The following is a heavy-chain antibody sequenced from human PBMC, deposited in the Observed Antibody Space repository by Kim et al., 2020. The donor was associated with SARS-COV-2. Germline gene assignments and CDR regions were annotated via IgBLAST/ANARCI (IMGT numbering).Heavy chain of an antibody. V-gene: IGHV7-4-1*02. J-gene: IGHJ3*02. CDR2: INTNTGNP. Sequence: ASVKVSCKASGYTFTSYAMNWVRQAPGQGLEWMGWINTNTGNPTYAQGFTGRFVFSLDTSVSTAYLQISSLKAEDTAVYYCARGGVEWFGESDAFDIWGQGTMVTVSS. CDR3: ARGGVEWFGESDAFDI. D-gene: IGHD3-10*01. CDR1: GYTFTSYA.